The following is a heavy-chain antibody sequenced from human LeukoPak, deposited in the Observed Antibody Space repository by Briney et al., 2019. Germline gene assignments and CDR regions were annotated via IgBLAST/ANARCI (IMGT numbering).Heavy chain of an antibody. CDR1: GFIFSNDG. Sequence: PGGSRKLSCAASGFIFSNDGIHWVRQAPGKGLEWVAFIRYDGINKYYADSVKGRFTISRDNSKNTLYLQMNSLRGEDTALYYCAKDLLGATSYWGQGTLVTDSS. D-gene: IGHD1-26*01. J-gene: IGHJ4*02. CDR2: IRYDGINK. V-gene: IGHV3-30*02. CDR3: AKDLLGATSY.